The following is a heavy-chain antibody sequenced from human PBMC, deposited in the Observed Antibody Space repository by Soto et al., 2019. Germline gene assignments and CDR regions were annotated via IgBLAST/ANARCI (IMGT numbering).Heavy chain of an antibody. CDR1: GYTFTSYY. Sequence: QVQLVQSGAEVKKPGASVKISCTASGYTFTSYYMHWVRQAPGQGLEWMGIINPSGGSTNYAQKLQWRVAMARDTCTSTVYMASNSLRSEGTAVYYCARPPHPGCINPVCYPLDYWGQGTLVTVSS. CDR2: INPSGGST. D-gene: IGHD2-8*01. CDR3: ARPPHPGCINPVCYPLDY. J-gene: IGHJ4*02. V-gene: IGHV1-46*01.